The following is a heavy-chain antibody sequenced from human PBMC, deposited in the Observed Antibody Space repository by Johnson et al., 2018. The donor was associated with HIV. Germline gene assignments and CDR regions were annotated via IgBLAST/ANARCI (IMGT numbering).Heavy chain of an antibody. Sequence: VQLVESGGGVVQPGRSLRLSCAASGFSFSNYAMHWVRQAPGKGLEWVSYISGATSMIYYADSVKGRFTISRDNAKNSLYLQMNSLRAEDTAVYYCARRTVVTPGAFDIWGQGTMVTVSS. V-gene: IGHV3-48*04. CDR1: GFSFSNYA. CDR2: ISGATSMI. D-gene: IGHD4-23*01. J-gene: IGHJ3*02. CDR3: ARRTVVTPGAFDI.